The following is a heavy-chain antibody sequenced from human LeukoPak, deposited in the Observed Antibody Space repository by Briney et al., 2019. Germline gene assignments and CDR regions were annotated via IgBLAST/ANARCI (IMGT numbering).Heavy chain of an antibody. D-gene: IGHD3-3*01. CDR1: DYTLLTYG. Sequence: APVKVSCKASDYTLLTYGLTWVRQAPGQGLEWMGWISTYNGNTNYAQNNQGRVTMTTDKSTGTAYMELRSLTSKDTAVYYCARPAKGAYFYYYMDVWGRGTTVTVSS. V-gene: IGHV1-18*01. CDR3: ARPAKGAYFYYYMDV. CDR2: ISTYNGNT. J-gene: IGHJ6*03.